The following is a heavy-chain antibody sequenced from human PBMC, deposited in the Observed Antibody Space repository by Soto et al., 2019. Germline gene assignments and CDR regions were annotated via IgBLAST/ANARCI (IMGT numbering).Heavy chain of an antibody. CDR3: AATGGNYFGLDV. V-gene: IGHV1-18*01. Sequence: ASVKVSCKASGGTFSSYAISWVRQAPGQGLEWMGWITGYNGNTKYAQKFQDRVTMTADTSTRTAFMEVRSLTYDDTGVYFCAATGGNYFGLDVWGQGTTVTVSS. CDR2: ITGYNGNT. CDR1: GGTFSSYA. D-gene: IGHD2-8*02. J-gene: IGHJ6*02.